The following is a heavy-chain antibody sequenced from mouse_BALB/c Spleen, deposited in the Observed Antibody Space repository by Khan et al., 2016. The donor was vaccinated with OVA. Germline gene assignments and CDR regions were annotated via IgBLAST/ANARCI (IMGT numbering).Heavy chain of an antibody. CDR1: GYTFINYW. V-gene: IGHV1-7*01. D-gene: IGHD1-1*01. CDR3: ARRGLRWDFDY. Sequence: VQLQQSGAELAKPGASVKMSCKASGYTFINYWILWVKQRPGQGLEWIGYINPSTGYTEYNQNFKDKATLTADNSSSTASMQLTTLISEDSVVYYCARRGLRWDFDYWGQGTTLTVSS. J-gene: IGHJ2*01. CDR2: INPSTGYT.